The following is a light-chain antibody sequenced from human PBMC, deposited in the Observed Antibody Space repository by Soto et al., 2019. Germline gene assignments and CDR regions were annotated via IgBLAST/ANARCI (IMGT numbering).Light chain of an antibody. V-gene: IGLV1-51*01. CDR2: DND. Sequence: QSVLTLPPSVSAAPGQKVTISCSGSSSNIGNNYVSWYQHLPGTAPKLLIYDNDQRPSGIPARISGSKSGPSATLGITGLQTGDEADYYCGTWDSSLTAVIFGGGTKLTVL. J-gene: IGLJ2*01. CDR1: SSNIGNNY. CDR3: GTWDSSLTAVI.